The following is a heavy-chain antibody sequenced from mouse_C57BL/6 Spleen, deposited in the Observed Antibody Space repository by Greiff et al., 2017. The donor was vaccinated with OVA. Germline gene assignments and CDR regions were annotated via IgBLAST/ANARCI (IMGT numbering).Heavy chain of an antibody. CDR3: TRGDYGSSSGGYFDY. Sequence: DVMLVESGEGLVKPGGSLKLSCAASGFTFSSYAMSWVRQTPEKRLEWVAYISSGGDYIYYADTVKGRFTISRDNARNTLYLQMSSLKSEDTAMYYCTRGDYGSSSGGYFDYWGQGTTLTVSS. D-gene: IGHD1-1*01. J-gene: IGHJ2*01. CDR2: ISSGGDYI. V-gene: IGHV5-9-1*02. CDR1: GFTFSSYA.